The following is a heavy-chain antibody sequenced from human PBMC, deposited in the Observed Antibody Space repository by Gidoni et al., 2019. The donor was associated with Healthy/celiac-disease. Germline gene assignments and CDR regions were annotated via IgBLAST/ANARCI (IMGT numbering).Heavy chain of an antibody. V-gene: IGHV1-18*01. Sequence: QVQLVQSGAEVKKPGASVKVSCTASGYTFTSYGIRWVRQAPGQGLEWMGWISAYNGNTNYAQKLQGRVTMTTDTSTSTAYMELRSLRSDDTAVYYCARADYVWGSYRLKNTENDYWGQGTLVTVSS. CDR1: GYTFTSYG. D-gene: IGHD3-16*02. CDR3: ARADYVWGSYRLKNTENDY. CDR2: ISAYNGNT. J-gene: IGHJ4*02.